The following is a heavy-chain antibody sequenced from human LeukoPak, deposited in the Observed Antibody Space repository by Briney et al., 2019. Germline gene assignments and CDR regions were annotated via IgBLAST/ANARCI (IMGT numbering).Heavy chain of an antibody. CDR3: ARFPNYYDSSGGDYFDY. Sequence: SETLSLTCTVSGGSISSYYWSWIRQPPGKGLEWVGYIYYSGSTNYNPSLKSRVTISVDTSKNQFSLKLSSVTAADTAVYYCARFPNYYDSSGGDYFDYWGQGTLVTVSS. CDR2: IYYSGST. V-gene: IGHV4-59*01. D-gene: IGHD3-22*01. CDR1: GGSISSYY. J-gene: IGHJ4*02.